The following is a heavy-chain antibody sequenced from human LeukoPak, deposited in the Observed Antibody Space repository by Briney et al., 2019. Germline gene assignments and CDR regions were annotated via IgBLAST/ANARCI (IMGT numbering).Heavy chain of an antibody. CDR3: TRESGSYHGNDY. J-gene: IGHJ4*02. D-gene: IGHD1-26*01. CDR2: INPNNGAT. Sequence: ASVKVSCKASGYTFTGYYMHWGRQAPGQGLEWMGRINPNNGATNYAQKLQGRVTITGDTSISTAYMELSSLRSDDTAVYYCTRESGSYHGNDYWGQGTLVTVSS. V-gene: IGHV1-2*06. CDR1: GYTFTGYY.